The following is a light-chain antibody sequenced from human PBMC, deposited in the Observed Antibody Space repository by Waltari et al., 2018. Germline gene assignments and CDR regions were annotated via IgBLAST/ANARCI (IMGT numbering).Light chain of an antibody. CDR2: GKS. Sequence: DIQMTQSPSSLSASLGERVTITCRASQSISKYLNWYQQRPGKAHNLLIYGKSILQSGVPSRFSGSGSWTDFTLTINTLQPEYFATYFCQQSYGPPYTFGQGTRLEIK. J-gene: IGKJ2*01. V-gene: IGKV1-39*01. CDR1: QSISKY. CDR3: QQSYGPPYT.